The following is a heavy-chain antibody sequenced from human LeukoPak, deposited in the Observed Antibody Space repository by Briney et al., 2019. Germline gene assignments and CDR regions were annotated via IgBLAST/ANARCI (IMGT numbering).Heavy chain of an antibody. Sequence: ASVTVSCKASGYTFTSYGISWVRQAPGQGLEWMGWIHPNSGGTNYAQKFQGRVTMTRDTSISTAYMELSSLRSDDTAVYFCARLASVPGWGQGTLVTVSS. CDR1: GYTFTSYG. D-gene: IGHD6-19*01. CDR2: IHPNSGGT. CDR3: ARLASVPG. J-gene: IGHJ1*01. V-gene: IGHV1-2*02.